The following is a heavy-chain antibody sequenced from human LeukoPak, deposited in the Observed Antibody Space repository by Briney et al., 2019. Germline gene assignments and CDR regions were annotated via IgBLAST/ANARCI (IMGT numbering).Heavy chain of an antibody. D-gene: IGHD2-21*01. CDR2: ISSSSSYI. V-gene: IGHV3-21*01. CDR1: GFTFSSYS. CDR3: ARDRLVFCGGDCSDY. Sequence: PGGSLRLSCAAFGFTFSSYSMNWVRQAPGKGLEWVSSISSSSSYIYYADSVKGRFTISRDNAKNSLYLQMNSLRAEDTAVYYCARDRLVFCGGDCSDYWGQGTLVTVSS. J-gene: IGHJ4*02.